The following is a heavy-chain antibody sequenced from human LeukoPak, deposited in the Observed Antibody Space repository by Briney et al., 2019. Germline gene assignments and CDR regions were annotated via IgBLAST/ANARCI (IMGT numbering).Heavy chain of an antibody. CDR1: GFTFSSYA. D-gene: IGHD3-10*01. J-gene: IGHJ6*03. CDR2: ISGSGGST. Sequence: GGSLRLSCAASGFTFSSYAMGWVRQAPGKGLEWVSAISGSGGSTYYADSVKGRFTISRDNSKNTLYLQMNSLRAEDTAVYYCAKDLRRSGILINYYYMDVWGKGTTVTVSS. V-gene: IGHV3-23*01. CDR3: AKDLRRSGILINYYYMDV.